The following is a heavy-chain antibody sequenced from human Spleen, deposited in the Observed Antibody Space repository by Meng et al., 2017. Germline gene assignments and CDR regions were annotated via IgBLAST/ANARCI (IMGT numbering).Heavy chain of an antibody. CDR2: IKSKGEGGTT. CDR3: TTATLRFCNYGQCYRPLDI. J-gene: IGHJ3*02. CDR1: GFSFSNAW. Sequence: GESLKISCLGSGFSFSNAWMTWVRQAPGKGLEWVGHIKSKGEGGTTDYAAPVKSRFTISTDDSKNTVYLQMNSLKTEDTAVYYCTTATLRFCNYGQCYRPLDIWGQGTTVTVSS. V-gene: IGHV3-15*01. D-gene: IGHD5-12*01.